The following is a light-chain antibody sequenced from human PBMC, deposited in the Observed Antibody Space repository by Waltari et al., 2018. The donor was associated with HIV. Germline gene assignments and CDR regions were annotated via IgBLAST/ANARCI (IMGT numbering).Light chain of an antibody. CDR3: QHYDIWPPWT. J-gene: IGKJ1*01. CDR2: DAS. V-gene: IGKV3-15*01. CDR1: QSVSSK. Sequence: EIVMTQSPYTLSASPGESATLSCRASQSVSSKLAWYQQKPGQAPRLLIYDASTRATGIPDRFSGSGAETEFTLTISSLQSEDFAVYYCQHYDIWPPWTFGQGTKLDIK.